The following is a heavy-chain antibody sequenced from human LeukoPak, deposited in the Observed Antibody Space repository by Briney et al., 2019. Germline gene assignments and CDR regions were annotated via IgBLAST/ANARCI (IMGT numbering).Heavy chain of an antibody. Sequence: GGSLRLSCAASGFTFSSYSMNWVRQAPGKGLEWVSYISSSSTTIYYADSVKGRFTISRDNSKNSLFLQMSSLRDEDTAVYYCARSGFYDSGGFYYGHWGQGTLVTVSS. V-gene: IGHV3-48*02. CDR3: ARSGFYDSGGFYYGH. CDR2: ISSSSTTI. J-gene: IGHJ4*02. D-gene: IGHD3-22*01. CDR1: GFTFSSYS.